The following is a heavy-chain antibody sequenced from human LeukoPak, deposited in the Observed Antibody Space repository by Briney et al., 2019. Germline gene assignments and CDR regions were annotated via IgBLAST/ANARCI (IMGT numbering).Heavy chain of an antibody. CDR1: GYAFTDYY. J-gene: IGHJ6*02. V-gene: IGHV1-2*02. Sequence: ASVKVSCKASGYAFTDYYMHWVRQAPGQGLEWMGWINTNSGTNYAQKFQGGVTMTRDASVSTAYMELSWLRSDDTAVYYCARVRMVRGVSYYYGMDVWGQGTTVTVSS. CDR3: ARVRMVRGVSYYYGMDV. D-gene: IGHD3-10*01. CDR2: INTNSGT.